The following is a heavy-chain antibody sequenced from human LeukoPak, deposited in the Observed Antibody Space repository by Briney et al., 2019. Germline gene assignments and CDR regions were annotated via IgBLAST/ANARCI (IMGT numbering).Heavy chain of an antibody. Sequence: GGSLRLSCAAPGFTFSNYAMSLVRQAPGKGLEWVSAISGSGGSTYSADSGKGRFTNSRDNSKNTLYLQMNSLRAENTAVYYCAKLGYCISTSCYVRLPDYGGEGCLLT. CDR3: AKLGYCISTSCYVRLPDY. D-gene: IGHD2-2*01. V-gene: IGHV3-23*01. CDR2: ISGSGGST. CDR1: GFTFSNYA. J-gene: IGHJ4*02.